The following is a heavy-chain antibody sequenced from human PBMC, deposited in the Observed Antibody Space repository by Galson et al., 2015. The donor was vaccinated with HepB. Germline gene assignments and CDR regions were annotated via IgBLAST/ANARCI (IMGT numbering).Heavy chain of an antibody. D-gene: IGHD3-9*01. V-gene: IGHV1-46*01. CDR3: ARAGDYYDLVTGYSYYYPDL. CDR1: GYTFTSYY. J-gene: IGHJ2*01. CDR2: INTSGGST. Sequence: SCKASGYTFTSYYIHWVRQAPGRGLEWMGIINTSGGSTSSAQKFQATVSLTRYTSASTVYMELSRLRSEDTAVYYCARAGDYYDLVTGYSYYYPDLWGRGTLVTVSS.